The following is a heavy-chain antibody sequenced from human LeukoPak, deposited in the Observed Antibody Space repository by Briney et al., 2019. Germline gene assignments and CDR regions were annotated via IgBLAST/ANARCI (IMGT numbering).Heavy chain of an antibody. CDR2: ISYDGSNK. CDR1: GFTFSSYA. CDR3: ARGVRYCSSTSCYFRAFDI. Sequence: PGGSLRLSCAASGFTFSSYAMHWVRQAPGKGLEWVAVISYDGSNKYYADSVRGRFTISRDNSKNTLYLQMNSLRAEDTAVYYCARGVRYCSSTSCYFRAFDIWGQGTMVTVSP. D-gene: IGHD2-2*01. J-gene: IGHJ3*02. V-gene: IGHV3-30-3*01.